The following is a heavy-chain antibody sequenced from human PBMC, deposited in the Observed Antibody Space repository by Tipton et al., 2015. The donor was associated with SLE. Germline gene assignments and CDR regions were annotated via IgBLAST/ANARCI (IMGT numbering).Heavy chain of an antibody. CDR1: GGTSRDYF. CDR3: ARGNWGPLDDAFDI. D-gene: IGHD7-27*01. CDR2: VSHRGTT. J-gene: IGHJ3*02. V-gene: IGHV4-34*01. Sequence: LRLSCAVYGGTSRDYFWSWIRQPPGKGLEWIGEVSHRGTTNYNPSLDSRVTISVDTSKNQFSLKLSSVTAADTAVYYCARGNWGPLDDAFDIWGQGTMVTVSS.